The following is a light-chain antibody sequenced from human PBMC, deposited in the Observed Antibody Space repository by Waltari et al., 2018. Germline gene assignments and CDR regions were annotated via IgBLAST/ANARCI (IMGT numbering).Light chain of an antibody. Sequence: QPALTQPASVSGFPGQSITISCSGTSSDIGCYNYVPWYQQYPGKAPKLMIYDVTNRPSGVSSRFSGSKSGNTASLTISGLQTEDEAIYYCSSYTSSRNPVIGGGTKVTVL. CDR2: DVT. V-gene: IGLV2-14*03. CDR3: SSYTSSRNPV. J-gene: IGLJ2*01. CDR1: SSDIGCYNY.